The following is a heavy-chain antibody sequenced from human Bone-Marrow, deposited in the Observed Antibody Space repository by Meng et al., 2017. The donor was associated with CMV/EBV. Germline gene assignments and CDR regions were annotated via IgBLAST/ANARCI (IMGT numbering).Heavy chain of an antibody. CDR3: AREAQLSYAGSFQVDY. V-gene: IGHV3-30*02. CDR1: GFTFSSYG. Sequence: GESLKISCAASGFTFSSYGMHWVRQAPGKGLEWVAFIRYDGSNKYYADSVKGRFTISRDNSKNTLYLQMDSLRVEDTAVYYCAREAQLSYAGSFQVDYWGQGMLVTVSS. D-gene: IGHD2-8*01. J-gene: IGHJ4*02. CDR2: IRYDGSNK.